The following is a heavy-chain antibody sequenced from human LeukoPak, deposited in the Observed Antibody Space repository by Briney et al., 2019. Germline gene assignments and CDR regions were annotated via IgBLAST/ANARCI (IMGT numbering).Heavy chain of an antibody. CDR1: GGSISSYH. D-gene: IGHD3-22*01. Sequence: SETLSLTCSVPGGSISSYHWSRIRQPPGKGLECIEHIYYSGSTNYNPSLKSRVTISVDTSKNQFSLKLSSVTAADTAVYHCARRTYFYDSSGYYFDYWGQGTLVTVSS. J-gene: IGHJ4*02. CDR3: ARRTYFYDSSGYYFDY. V-gene: IGHV4-59*01. CDR2: IYYSGST.